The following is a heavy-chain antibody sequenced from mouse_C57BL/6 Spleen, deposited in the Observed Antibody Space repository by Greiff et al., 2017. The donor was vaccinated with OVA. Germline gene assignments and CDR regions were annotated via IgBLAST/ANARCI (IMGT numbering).Heavy chain of an antibody. D-gene: IGHD2-4*01. CDR1: GYTFTSYW. V-gene: IGHV1-61*01. CDR2: IYPSDSET. Sequence: QVQLKQPGAELVRPGSSVKLSCKASGYTFTSYWMDWVKQRPGQGLEWIGNIYPSDSETHYNQKFKDKATLTVDKSSSTAYMQLSSLTSEDSAVYYCARRDDYDGGYFDYWGQGTTLTVSS. CDR3: ARRDDYDGGYFDY. J-gene: IGHJ2*01.